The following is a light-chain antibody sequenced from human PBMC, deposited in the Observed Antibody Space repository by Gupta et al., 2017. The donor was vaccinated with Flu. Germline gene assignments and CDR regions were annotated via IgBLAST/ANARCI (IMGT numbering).Light chain of an antibody. CDR1: QSVNNNL. J-gene: IGKJ2*01. CDR3: QQYGITLYT. Sequence: EIVLPQSPGTLSLSPGERATLSCRASQSVNNNLLTWYQQKPGQPPRLLIYGASSRATGSPDRCSCSGSGTDFIRTIRSLETEDVAVDYCQQYGITLYTFGQGTKLEIK. V-gene: IGKV3-20*01. CDR2: GAS.